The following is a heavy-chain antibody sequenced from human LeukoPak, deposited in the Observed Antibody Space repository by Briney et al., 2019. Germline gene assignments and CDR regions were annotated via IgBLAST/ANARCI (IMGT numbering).Heavy chain of an antibody. Sequence: SETLSLTCTVSGGSISSRDYFWAWIRQPAGKGLEYIGRTHSTGSTNYNPSLKSRATISIDTSKNQFSLTLDSVTAADTAVYHCARGVFDGSGRRRVWYFDYWGRGSLVTVSS. V-gene: IGHV4-61*02. CDR3: ARGVFDGSGRRRVWYFDY. D-gene: IGHD3-10*01. CDR1: GGSISSRDYF. CDR2: THSTGST. J-gene: IGHJ4*02.